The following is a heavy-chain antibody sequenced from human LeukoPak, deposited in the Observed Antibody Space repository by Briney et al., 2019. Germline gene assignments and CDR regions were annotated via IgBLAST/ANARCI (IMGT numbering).Heavy chain of an antibody. D-gene: IGHD6-13*01. J-gene: IGHJ4*02. Sequence: GGSLRLSCAASGFTVSSNYMSWARQAPGKGLEWVSVIYSGGSTYYADSVKGRFTISRDNSKNTLYLQMNSLRADDTAVYYCVNGILSSTWYIPFHYWGQGTLVTVSS. CDR1: GFTVSSNY. V-gene: IGHV3-53*01. CDR2: IYSGGST. CDR3: VNGILSSTWYIPFHY.